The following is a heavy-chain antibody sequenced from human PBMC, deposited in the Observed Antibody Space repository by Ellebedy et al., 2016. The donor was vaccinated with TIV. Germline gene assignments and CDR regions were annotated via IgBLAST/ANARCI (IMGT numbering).Heavy chain of an antibody. CDR2: ISGSSTTI. J-gene: IGHJ3*02. Sequence: GGSLRLXXAASGFTFSSYSMNWVRQAPGKGLEWVSYISGSSTTIYQADSVKGRFTISRDNAKNSLYLQMNSLRAEDTAVYYCARDRRGYYDRPGAFDIWGQGTMVTVSS. CDR3: ARDRRGYYDRPGAFDI. CDR1: GFTFSSYS. V-gene: IGHV3-48*04. D-gene: IGHD3-22*01.